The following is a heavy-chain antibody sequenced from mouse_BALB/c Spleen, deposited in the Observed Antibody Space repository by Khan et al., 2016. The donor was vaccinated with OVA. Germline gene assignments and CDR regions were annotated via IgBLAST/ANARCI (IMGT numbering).Heavy chain of an antibody. CDR3: TRAGYGAFAY. CDR1: GYTFTSYW. CDR2: IFPGNNDT. Sequence: VQLQQSGTVLARPGASVKMSCKASGYTFTSYWMHWVKQRPGQGLEWIGGIFPGNNDTNYNQKIKGRAKLTAVTSASTANMELSSLTNEDSSVYYGTRAGYGAFAYWGQGTLVTVSA. D-gene: IGHD1-1*01. V-gene: IGHV1-5*01. J-gene: IGHJ3*01.